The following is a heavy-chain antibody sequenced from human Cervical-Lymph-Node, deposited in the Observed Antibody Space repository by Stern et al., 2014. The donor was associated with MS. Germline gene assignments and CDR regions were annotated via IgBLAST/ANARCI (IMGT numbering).Heavy chain of an antibody. CDR1: GYSFTANW. CDR3: ARDYGDYAFDY. D-gene: IGHD4-17*01. V-gene: IGHV5-51*01. Sequence: EAQLVESVAEVKKPGESLKISCKGSGYSFTANWIAWVRQMPGKGLEWLGIIYPGDSDPRSSPSFQGQVTISADKSISTAYLQWSSLKASDTAMYYCARDYGDYAFDYWGQGTLVTVSS. CDR2: IYPGDSDP. J-gene: IGHJ4*02.